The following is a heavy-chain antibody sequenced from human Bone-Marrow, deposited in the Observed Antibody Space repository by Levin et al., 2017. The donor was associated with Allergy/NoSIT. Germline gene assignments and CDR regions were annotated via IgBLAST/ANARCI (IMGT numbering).Heavy chain of an antibody. CDR1: GFTVSSNY. V-gene: IGHV3-53*01. J-gene: IGHJ5*02. Sequence: GGSLRLSCAASGFTVSSNYMSWVRQAPGKGLEWVSVIYSGGSTYYADSVKGRFTISRDNSKNTLYLQMNSLRAEDTAVYYCARESGYGDDSWFDPWGQGTLVTVSS. CDR2: IYSGGST. D-gene: IGHD4-17*01. CDR3: ARESGYGDDSWFDP.